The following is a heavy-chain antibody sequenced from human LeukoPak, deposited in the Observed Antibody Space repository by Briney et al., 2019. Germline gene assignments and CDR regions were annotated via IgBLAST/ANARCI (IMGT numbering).Heavy chain of an antibody. CDR3: ARGVVATVAYYYYYMDV. D-gene: IGHD2-15*01. V-gene: IGHV6-1*01. Sequence: SQTLSLTCAISGDSVSSNSAAWNWIRQSPSRGLEWLGRTYYRSKWYNDYAVSVKSRITINPDTSKNQFSLQLNSVTPEDTAVYYCARGVVATVAYYYYYMDVWGKGTTVTISS. J-gene: IGHJ6*03. CDR1: GDSVSSNSAA. CDR2: TYYRSKWYN.